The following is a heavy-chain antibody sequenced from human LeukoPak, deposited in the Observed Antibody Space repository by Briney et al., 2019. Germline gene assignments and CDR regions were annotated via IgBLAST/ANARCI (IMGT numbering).Heavy chain of an antibody. CDR3: ARGYCSSISCYYHVDY. Sequence: ASVKVSCKASGYTFTGYYMHWVRQAPGQGLEWMGWINPNSGGTNYAQKFQGRVTMTRDTSISTAYMELSRLRSDDTAVYYCARGYCSSISCYYHVDYWGQGTLVTVSS. D-gene: IGHD2-2*01. CDR1: GYTFTGYY. CDR2: INPNSGGT. V-gene: IGHV1-2*02. J-gene: IGHJ4*02.